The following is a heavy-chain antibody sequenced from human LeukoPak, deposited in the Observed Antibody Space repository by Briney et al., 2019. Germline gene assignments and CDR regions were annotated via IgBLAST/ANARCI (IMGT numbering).Heavy chain of an antibody. CDR3: ARGRVTAIDAFDV. V-gene: IGHV1-69*04. J-gene: IGHJ3*01. CDR2: IIPVLGIA. CDR1: GGTFSSSA. Sequence: ASVKVSCKASGGTFSSSAISWVRQAPGQGLEWMGRIIPVLGIAIYAQRFQGRVTITADKSTSTAYMELSSLRSEDTAVYYCARGRVTAIDAFDVWGQGTMVTVSS. D-gene: IGHD2-21*02.